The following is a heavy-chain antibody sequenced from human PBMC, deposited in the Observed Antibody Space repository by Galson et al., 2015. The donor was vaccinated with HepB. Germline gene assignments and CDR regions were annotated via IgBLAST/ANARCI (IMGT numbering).Heavy chain of an antibody. V-gene: IGHV1-18*04. CDR3: ERDKNDFWSGYVYYYYYSMDV. D-gene: IGHD3-3*01. J-gene: IGHJ6*02. CDR1: GYTFTSYG. CDR2: ISAYNGNT. Sequence: SVKVSCKASGYTFTSYGISWVRQAPGQGLEWMGLISAYNGNTNYSQNLKGRVTMTTDTSKSTAYMELRSLRSDDTAVYYCERDKNDFWSGYVYYYYYSMDVWGQGTTVTVSS.